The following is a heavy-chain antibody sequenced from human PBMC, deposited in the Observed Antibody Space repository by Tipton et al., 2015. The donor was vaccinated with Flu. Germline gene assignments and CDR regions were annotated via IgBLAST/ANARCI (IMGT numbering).Heavy chain of an antibody. CDR1: GYTFTGYY. V-gene: IGHV1-2*02. Sequence: QLVQSGAEVKKPGASVKVSCKASGYTFTGYYMHWVRQAPGQGLEWMGWINPNSGGTNYAQKFQGRVTMTRDTPISTAYMELSRLRSDDTAVYYCARVYYYDSSGYYRPTYFDYWGQGTLVTVSS. J-gene: IGHJ4*02. CDR3: ARVYYYDSSGYYRPTYFDY. D-gene: IGHD3-22*01. CDR2: INPNSGGT.